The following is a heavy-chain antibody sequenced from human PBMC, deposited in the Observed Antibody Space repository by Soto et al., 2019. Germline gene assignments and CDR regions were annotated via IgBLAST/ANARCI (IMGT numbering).Heavy chain of an antibody. Sequence: SETLSLTCSVSSASLSSSTYYWTWIRQTPGKGLQWIGQINHSGSASYNPSLKSRVTISVHTSNSQFSLELSSVTAADTAVYYCARGLITGSHYSGGWYYFDSWGQGTQVTVSS. D-gene: IGHD6-19*01. V-gene: IGHV4-39*07. CDR1: SASLSSSTYY. CDR2: INHSGSA. CDR3: ARGLITGSHYSGGWYYFDS. J-gene: IGHJ4*02.